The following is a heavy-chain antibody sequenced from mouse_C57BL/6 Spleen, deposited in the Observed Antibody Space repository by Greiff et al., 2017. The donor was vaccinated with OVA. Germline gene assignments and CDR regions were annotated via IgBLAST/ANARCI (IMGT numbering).Heavy chain of an antibody. CDR2: ISSGGDYI. CDR1: GFTFSSYA. D-gene: IGHD2-1*01. CDR3: TREGDGNSGFDY. J-gene: IGHJ2*01. V-gene: IGHV5-9-1*02. Sequence: EVKLMESGEGLVKPGGSLKLSCAASGFTFSSYAMSWVRQTPEKRLEWVAYISSGGDYIYYADTVKGRFTISRDNARNTLYLQMSSLKSEDTAMYYCTREGDGNSGFDYWGQGTTLTVSS.